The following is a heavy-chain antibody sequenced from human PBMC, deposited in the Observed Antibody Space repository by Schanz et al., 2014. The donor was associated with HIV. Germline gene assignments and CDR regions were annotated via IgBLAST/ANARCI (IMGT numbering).Heavy chain of an antibody. D-gene: IGHD3-10*01. CDR3: GTYNYGSGHDY. CDR2: ITGSGVST. J-gene: IGHJ4*02. CDR1: GFIFSDHF. Sequence: EVQVVESGGGLVQPGGSLRLSCTTSGFIFSDHFMGWVRQAPGKGLDWVSGITGSGVSTYYADSVKGRFTISRDNSKNTLYLQTNSLRAEDTAIYHCGTYNYGSGHDYWGQGTLVTVSS. V-gene: IGHV3-23*04.